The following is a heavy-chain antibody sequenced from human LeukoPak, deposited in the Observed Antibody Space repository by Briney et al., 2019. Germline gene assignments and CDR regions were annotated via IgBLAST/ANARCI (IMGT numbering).Heavy chain of an antibody. Sequence: PSETLSLTCTVSGGSLSSHYWSWIRQPPGKGLEWIGYIYYSGSTNYNPSLKSRVTISVDTSKNQFSLKLSSVTAADTAVYYCARAVRYSSSSRGAFDIWGQGTMVTVSS. V-gene: IGHV4-59*11. CDR3: ARAVRYSSSSRGAFDI. J-gene: IGHJ3*02. CDR1: GGSLSSHY. CDR2: IYYSGST. D-gene: IGHD6-6*01.